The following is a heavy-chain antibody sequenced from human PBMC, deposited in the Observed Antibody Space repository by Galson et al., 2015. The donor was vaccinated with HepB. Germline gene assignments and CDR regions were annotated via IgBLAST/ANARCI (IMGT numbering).Heavy chain of an antibody. D-gene: IGHD3-10*01. CDR1: GYTFTSYG. CDR3: ALRTGTYPYYFDF. CDR2: ISPYNGNT. J-gene: IGHJ4*02. Sequence: SVMVSCKASGYTFTSYGLSWLRQAPGQGLEYMGWISPYNGNTNYAQKLQGRVTMTTDKSTTTAYMELRGLRSDDTAVYYCALRTGTYPYYFDFWGQGTLVAVSS. V-gene: IGHV1-18*01.